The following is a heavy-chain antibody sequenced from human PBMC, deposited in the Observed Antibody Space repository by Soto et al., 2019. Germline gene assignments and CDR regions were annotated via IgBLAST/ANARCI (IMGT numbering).Heavy chain of an antibody. CDR2: IYTSGSN. D-gene: IGHD3-3*01. V-gene: IGHV4-4*07. CDR3: ARGRDFWGGYLGYYFDY. J-gene: IGHJ4*02. CDR1: GGSISSYY. Sequence: QVQLQESGPGLVKPSETLSLTCTVSGGSISSYYWSWIRQPAGKGLEWIGRIYTSGSNNCNPSLKSRVTMSVDTSKNQFSLKLTSVTAADTAVYYCARGRDFWGGYLGYYFDYWGQGTLVTVSS.